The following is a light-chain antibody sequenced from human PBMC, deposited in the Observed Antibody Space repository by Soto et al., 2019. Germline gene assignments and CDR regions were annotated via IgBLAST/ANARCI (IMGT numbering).Light chain of an antibody. CDR1: QSVISN. J-gene: IGKJ1*01. Sequence: VLTRPAGTLSLSTGKRATLSGRASQSVISNLAWYQEKPGQAPRLLIYGASSRATGIPDRFGGSGSGTDFTLTISGLEPEDFAVYYCQQYSYSPPTFGHGTKVDIK. CDR2: GAS. V-gene: IGKV3-20*01. CDR3: QQYSYSPPT.